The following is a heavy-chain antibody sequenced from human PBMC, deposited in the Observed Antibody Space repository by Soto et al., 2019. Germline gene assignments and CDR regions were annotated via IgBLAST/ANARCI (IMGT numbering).Heavy chain of an antibody. CDR1: GFTFSSYG. CDR2: ISYDGSNK. D-gene: IGHD2-21*02. Sequence: GGSLRLSCAASGFTFSSYGMHWVRQAPGKGLEWVAVISYDGSNKYYADSVKGRFTISRDNSKNTLYLQMNSLRAEDTAVYYCAKDDWYSYWGQGTLVTVSS. CDR3: AKDDWYSY. V-gene: IGHV3-30*18. J-gene: IGHJ4*02.